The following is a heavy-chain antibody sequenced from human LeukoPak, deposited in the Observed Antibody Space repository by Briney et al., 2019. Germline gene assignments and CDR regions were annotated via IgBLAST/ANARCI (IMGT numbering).Heavy chain of an antibody. Sequence: GGSLRLSCTASGFTFGDYAMSWIRQAPGKELEWVGFIRSKAYGETADYAASVKGRFTISRDDSKAIAYLQMNSLKTEDTAVYHCTRDRGAYNLYDYWGQGTLVTVSS. CDR3: TRDRGAYNLYDY. CDR1: GFTFGDYA. CDR2: IRSKAYGETA. V-gene: IGHV3-49*03. D-gene: IGHD1-1*01. J-gene: IGHJ4*02.